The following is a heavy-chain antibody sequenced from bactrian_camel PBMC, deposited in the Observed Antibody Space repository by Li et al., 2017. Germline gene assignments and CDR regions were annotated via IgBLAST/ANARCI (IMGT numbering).Heavy chain of an antibody. D-gene: IGHD7*01. V-gene: IGHV3S55*01. J-gene: IGHJ4*01. Sequence: HVQLVESGGGSVQAGGSLRLSCVDGGSIYGTYCMGWYRQAPGKERELASTISSDGTTSYADSVKGRFTISQDNAKNTLYLQMNSLKTEDTAVYYCAAGLLGRTAWCPVVAPDPQNYWGQGTQVTV. CDR1: GSIYGTYC. CDR2: ISSDGTT. CDR3: AAGLLGRTAWCPVVAPDPQNY.